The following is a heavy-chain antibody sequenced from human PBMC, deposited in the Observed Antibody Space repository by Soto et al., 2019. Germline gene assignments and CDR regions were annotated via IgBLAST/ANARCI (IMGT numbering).Heavy chain of an antibody. J-gene: IGHJ6*02. D-gene: IGHD6-6*01. CDR2: IKQDGSEK. Sequence: GGSLRLSCAASGFTFSSYWMSWVRQAPGKGLEWVANIKQDGSEKYYVDSVKGRFTISRDNAKNSLYLQMNSRRAEDTAVYYCARRQQLVRAYYYGMDVWGQGTTVTVSS. CDR3: ARRQQLVRAYYYGMDV. CDR1: GFTFSSYW. V-gene: IGHV3-7*01.